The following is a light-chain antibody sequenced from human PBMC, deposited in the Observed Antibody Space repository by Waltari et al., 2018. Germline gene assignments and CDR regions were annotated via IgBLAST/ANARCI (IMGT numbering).Light chain of an antibody. CDR2: DAS. CDR1: QSVGIY. V-gene: IGKV3-11*01. CDR3: QQRAAWPLS. J-gene: IGKJ4*01. Sequence: EMLLTQSPATLSLSPGERATLSCRASQSVGIYLAWYQHKPGQAPRLLIHDASNRATGIPARFSGSVSVTDFSLTISSLEPEDFAVYYCQQRAAWPLSFGGGTKVEIK.